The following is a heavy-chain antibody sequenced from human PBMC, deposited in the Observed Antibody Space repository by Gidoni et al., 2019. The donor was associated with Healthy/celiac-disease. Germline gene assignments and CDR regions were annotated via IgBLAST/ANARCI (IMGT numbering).Heavy chain of an antibody. D-gene: IGHD2-2*01. CDR1: GYSFTSYW. J-gene: IGHJ6*02. CDR2: IYPGDSDT. CDR3: ARDRYCSSTSCRNYYYYGMDV. V-gene: IGHV5-51*01. Sequence: EVQLVQSGAEVKKPGESLKISCKGSGYSFTSYWIGWGRQMPGKGLERMGIIYPGDSDTRYSPSFQGQVTISADKSISTAYRQWSSLKASDTAMYYCARDRYCSSTSCRNYYYYGMDVWGQGTTVTVSS.